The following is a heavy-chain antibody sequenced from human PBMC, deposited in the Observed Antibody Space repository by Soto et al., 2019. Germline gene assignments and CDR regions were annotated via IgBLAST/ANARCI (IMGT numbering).Heavy chain of an antibody. D-gene: IGHD3-16*01. CDR3: ARGSPGEGDRPPDY. J-gene: IGHJ4*02. CDR2: IIPIFGTA. V-gene: IGHV1-69*06. Sequence: PSVNVSCNASGGTFSTYAISSLRLAPGQGLEWMGGIIPIFGTANYAQKFQGRVTITADKSTSTAYMELSSLRSEDTAVYDCARGSPGEGDRPPDYWGQGTLVTVSS. CDR1: GGTFSTYA.